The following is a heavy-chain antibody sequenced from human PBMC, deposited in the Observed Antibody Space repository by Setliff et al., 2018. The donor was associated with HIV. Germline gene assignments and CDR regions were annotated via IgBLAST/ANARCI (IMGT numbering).Heavy chain of an antibody. CDR2: ISDDGSAK. Sequence: TFSKAWMSWFRQTPGKGLEWVAVISDDGSAKYYGDSVKGRFTISRDNSKDTLYLDLNSLRSEDTAVYYCVRDDSNGPNSLDPWGQGTLVTVSS. J-gene: IGHJ5*02. V-gene: IGHV3-30*19. CDR3: VRDDSNGPNSLDP. CDR1: TFSKAW. D-gene: IGHD2-8*01.